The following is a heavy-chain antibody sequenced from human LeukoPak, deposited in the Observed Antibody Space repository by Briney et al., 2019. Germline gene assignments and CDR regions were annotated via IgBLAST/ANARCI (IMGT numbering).Heavy chain of an antibody. Sequence: PGGSLRLSCAPSGFSFSSYWMSWVRQAPGKGLEWVANIKQDGSEKYYVDSVKGRFTIPRDNAKNSLYLQMNSLRAEDTAVYYCARDIATVTTSDWGQGTLVTVSS. V-gene: IGHV3-7*01. D-gene: IGHD4-17*01. CDR1: GFSFSSYW. CDR2: IKQDGSEK. J-gene: IGHJ4*02. CDR3: ARDIATVTTSD.